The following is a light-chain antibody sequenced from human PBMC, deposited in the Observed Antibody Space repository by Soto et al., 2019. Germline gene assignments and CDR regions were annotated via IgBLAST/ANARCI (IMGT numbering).Light chain of an antibody. CDR3: HQYGSSPYT. J-gene: IGKJ2*01. V-gene: IGKV3-20*01. CDR1: QSVSSSY. CDR2: GSS. Sequence: EIVLTQSPGTLSLSPGERATLSCRASQSVSSSYLACYQQKPGQAPSLLIYGSSSRATGIPDRFSGSGSGTDFTITISRLEHEDFAVYYCHQYGSSPYTFGQGTKLDIK.